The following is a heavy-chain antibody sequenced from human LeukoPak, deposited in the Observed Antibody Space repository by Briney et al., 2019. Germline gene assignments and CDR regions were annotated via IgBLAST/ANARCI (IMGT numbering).Heavy chain of an antibody. D-gene: IGHD1-26*01. CDR1: GFTFSSYS. CDR2: ISGSTTK. V-gene: IGHV3-48*02. J-gene: IGHJ3*02. CDR3: VRDVGYAFDI. Sequence: GGSLRLSCAASGFTFSSYSMNWVRQAPGKGLEWISYISGSTTKFYVDSVKGRFTISRDNAKNSLYLQMNSLRDEDTAAYYCVRDVGYAFDIWGQGTMVTVSS.